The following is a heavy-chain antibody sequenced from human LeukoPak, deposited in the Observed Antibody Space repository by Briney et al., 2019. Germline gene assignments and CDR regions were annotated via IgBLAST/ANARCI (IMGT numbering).Heavy chain of an antibody. Sequence: PSETLSLTCTVSGGSISSYCWSWIRQPPGKGLEWIGYIYYSGSTNYNPSLKSRVTISVDTSKNQFSLKLSSVTAADTAVYYCARFGPGFDYWGQGTLVTVSS. D-gene: IGHD3/OR15-3a*01. CDR2: IYYSGST. J-gene: IGHJ4*02. CDR1: GGSISSYC. CDR3: ARFGPGFDY. V-gene: IGHV4-59*08.